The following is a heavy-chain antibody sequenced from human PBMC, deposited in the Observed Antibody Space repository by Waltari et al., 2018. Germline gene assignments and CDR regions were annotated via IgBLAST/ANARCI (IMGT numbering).Heavy chain of an antibody. CDR1: GLTFSRFS. V-gene: IGHV3-64D*08. D-gene: IGHD3-16*01. CDR3: VKDGPGAGWGDYDY. Sequence: EVQLVESGGGLVQPGGSLRLSCSASGLTFSRFSRHWVRQVPGKGMEYVSAVSNNGDSAYYADSVKGRFTISRDNSKNTLYLQMTSLKAEDTAVYYCVKDGPGAGWGDYDYWGQGTLVTVSS. J-gene: IGHJ4*02. CDR2: VSNNGDSA.